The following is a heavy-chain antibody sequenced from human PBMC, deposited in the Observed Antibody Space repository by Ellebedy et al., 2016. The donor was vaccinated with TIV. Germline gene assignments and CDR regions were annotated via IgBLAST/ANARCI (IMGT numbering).Heavy chain of an antibody. CDR1: GFTFSTYA. D-gene: IGHD2-8*02. Sequence: GESLKISCAPSGFTFSTYAMSWVRQAPGKGLEWVSAISGGSGDNTYYADSVKGRFTISRDNSKNTLYLQMNSLRAEDTAIYYCAKDLGAGGGSCFDNWGQGTLVTVSS. V-gene: IGHV3-23*01. CDR3: AKDLGAGGGSCFDN. CDR2: ISGGSGDNT. J-gene: IGHJ4*02.